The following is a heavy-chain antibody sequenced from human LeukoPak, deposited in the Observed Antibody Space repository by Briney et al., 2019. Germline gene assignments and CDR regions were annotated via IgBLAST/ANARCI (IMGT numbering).Heavy chain of an antibody. CDR2: ISGSGGST. D-gene: IGHD6-19*01. V-gene: IGHV3-23*01. J-gene: IGHJ4*02. CDR1: GFTFSSYA. Sequence: GLLRLSCAASGFTFSSYAMSWVRQAPGKGLEWVSAISGSGGSTYYADSVKGRFTISRDNSKNTLHLQMNSLRAEDTAVYYCAKGQWLGDYYFDYWGQGTLVTVSS. CDR3: AKGQWLGDYYFDY.